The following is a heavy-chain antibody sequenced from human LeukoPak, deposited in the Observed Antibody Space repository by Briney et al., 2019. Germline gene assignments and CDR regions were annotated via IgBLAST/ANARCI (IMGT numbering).Heavy chain of an antibody. D-gene: IGHD6-13*01. CDR2: ISSSSSYI. CDR1: GFTFSSCS. Sequence: GGSLRLSCAASGFTFSSCSMNWVRQAPGKGLEWVSSISSSSSYIYYADSVKGRFTISRDNAKNSLYLQMNSLRAEDTAVYYCASSIAAAGTGLDYWGQGTLVTVSS. CDR3: ASSIAAAGTGLDY. V-gene: IGHV3-21*01. J-gene: IGHJ4*02.